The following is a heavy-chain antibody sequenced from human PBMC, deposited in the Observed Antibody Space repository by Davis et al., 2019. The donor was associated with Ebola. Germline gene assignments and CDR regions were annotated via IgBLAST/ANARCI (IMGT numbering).Heavy chain of an antibody. J-gene: IGHJ6*02. V-gene: IGHV1-3*01. Sequence: AASVKVSCKASGYTFTSYAMHWVRQAPGQRLEWMGWINAGNGNTKYSQKFQGRVTITRDTSASTAYMELSSLRSEDTAVYYCARGLAPIPGYYYGMDVWGQGTTVTVSS. CDR1: GYTFTSYA. CDR2: INAGNGNT. CDR3: ARGLAPIPGYYYGMDV. D-gene: IGHD2-2*02.